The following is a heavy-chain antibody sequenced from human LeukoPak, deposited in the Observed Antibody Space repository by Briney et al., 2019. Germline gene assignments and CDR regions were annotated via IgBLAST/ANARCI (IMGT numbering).Heavy chain of an antibody. CDR3: AVGVCSGGSCYGGNWFDP. Sequence: ASETLSLTCAVYGGSFSGYYWSWIRQPPGKGLEWIGEINHSGSTNYNPSLKSRVTISVDTSKNQFSLKLSSVTAADTAVYYCAVGVCSGGSCYGGNWFDPWGQGTLVTVSS. D-gene: IGHD2-15*01. CDR2: INHSGST. J-gene: IGHJ5*02. V-gene: IGHV4-34*01. CDR1: GGSFSGYY.